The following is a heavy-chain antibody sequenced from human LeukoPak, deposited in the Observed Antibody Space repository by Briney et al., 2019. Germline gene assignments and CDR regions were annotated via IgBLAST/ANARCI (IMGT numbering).Heavy chain of an antibody. Sequence: GGSLRLSCAASGFTFSSYSMNWVRQAPGKGLEWISFISSTTNSIIYYADAVKGRFTISRDNAKNSLYLQMNSLRVEEPAVYYCARGYSSDAFDIWGQGTLVTVSS. D-gene: IGHD1-26*01. V-gene: IGHV3-48*04. J-gene: IGHJ3*02. CDR1: GFTFSSYS. CDR2: ISSTTNSII. CDR3: ARGYSSDAFDI.